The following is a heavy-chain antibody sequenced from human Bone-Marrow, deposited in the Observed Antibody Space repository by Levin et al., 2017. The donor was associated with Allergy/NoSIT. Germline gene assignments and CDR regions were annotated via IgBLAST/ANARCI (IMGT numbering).Heavy chain of an antibody. D-gene: IGHD6-19*01. Sequence: GGSLRLSCATSGFTFDDYAMHWVRQAPGKGLEWVSGISWNSDSIDYAASVEGRFTISRDSAKNSLYLQMNSLRIEDTALYYCVKDRAITGWYAGPPAGMDVWGQGTTVTVSS. J-gene: IGHJ6*02. CDR1: GFTFDDYA. V-gene: IGHV3-9*01. CDR3: VKDRAITGWYAGPPAGMDV. CDR2: ISWNSDSI.